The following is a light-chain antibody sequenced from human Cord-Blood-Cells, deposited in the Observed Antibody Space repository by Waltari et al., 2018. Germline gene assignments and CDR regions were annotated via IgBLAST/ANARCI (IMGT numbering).Light chain of an antibody. Sequence: QSALTQPASVSGSPGQSITISCTGTSSDVGSYNLVSWYQQHPGKAPKLMIYEVSKRASGVSNRFSGAKSGNTASRTISGLQAEDEADYYCCSYAGSSTWVFGGGTKLTVL. J-gene: IGLJ3*02. CDR3: CSYAGSSTWV. CDR1: SSDVGSYNL. V-gene: IGLV2-23*02. CDR2: EVS.